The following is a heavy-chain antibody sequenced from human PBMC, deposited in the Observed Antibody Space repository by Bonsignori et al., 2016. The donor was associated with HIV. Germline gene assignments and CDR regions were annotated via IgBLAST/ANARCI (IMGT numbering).Heavy chain of an antibody. Sequence: GESLKISCAASGFTFSSDWMSWVRQAPGKGLEWVTNIKGDGSGKYYGDSVMGRFTISRDNAKNSVYLQMNSLRAEDTAMYYCARSIGWVEVNWGQGTLVTVSS. V-gene: IGHV3-7*03. CDR3: ARSIGWVEVN. D-gene: IGHD1-26*01. CDR2: IKGDGSGK. J-gene: IGHJ4*02. CDR1: GFTFSSDW.